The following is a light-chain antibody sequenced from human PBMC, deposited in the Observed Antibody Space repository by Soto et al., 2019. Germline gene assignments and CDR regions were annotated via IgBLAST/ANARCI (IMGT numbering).Light chain of an antibody. Sequence: QSVLTQPPSVSGAPGQRVTISCTGSSSNIGAGYDVHWYQQLPGTAPKLLIYGNSNRPSGVPDRFAGSKSGTSASLAITGLQAEDEADYYCQSYDSSLSGVVFGGGPKLTDL. CDR1: SSNIGAGYD. CDR3: QSYDSSLSGVV. J-gene: IGLJ2*01. CDR2: GNS. V-gene: IGLV1-40*01.